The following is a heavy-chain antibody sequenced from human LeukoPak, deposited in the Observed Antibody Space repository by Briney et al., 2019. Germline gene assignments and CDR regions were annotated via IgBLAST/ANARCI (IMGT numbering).Heavy chain of an antibody. CDR2: TSGGGETT. V-gene: IGHV3-23*01. Sequence: GGSLRLSCAASGFTFNNYAMNWVRQAPGKGLEWVSVTSGGGETTYYAASVKGRFTISRDNSGSTLYLQMSSLRADDTAVYYCAKGRAAMDFFDTWGQGTLVTVSS. J-gene: IGHJ4*02. CDR3: AKGRAAMDFFDT. CDR1: GFTFNNYA. D-gene: IGHD2-2*01.